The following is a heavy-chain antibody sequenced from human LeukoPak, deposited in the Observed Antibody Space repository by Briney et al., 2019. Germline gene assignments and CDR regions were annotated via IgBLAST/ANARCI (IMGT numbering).Heavy chain of an antibody. D-gene: IGHD3-22*01. CDR3: ARGKYYYDSSAPRPYGFDI. J-gene: IGHJ3*02. CDR1: GGSIRSSYYY. V-gene: IGHV4-39*01. CDR2: IYDSGST. Sequence: SETLSLTCTVSGGSIRSSYYYWGWIRQPPGKGLEWIGSIYDSGSTYYNPSLKSRVTISVDTSENQFSLKLNSVTAADTAVYYCARGKYYYDSSAPRPYGFDIWGQGTMVTVSS.